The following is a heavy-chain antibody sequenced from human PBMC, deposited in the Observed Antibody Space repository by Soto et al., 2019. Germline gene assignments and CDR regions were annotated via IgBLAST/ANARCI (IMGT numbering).Heavy chain of an antibody. CDR1: GASINSNTYY. Sequence: SETLSLTCTVSGASINSNTYYWGWIRQPPGKGLEWIGSVFSSGTTYYSPSLKGRVTILMDMSRNQFFLNLNSVTAADTATYYCARRRVFFDFWGQGARVTVSS. V-gene: IGHV4-39*01. CDR2: VFSSGTT. CDR3: ARRRVFFDF. J-gene: IGHJ4*02.